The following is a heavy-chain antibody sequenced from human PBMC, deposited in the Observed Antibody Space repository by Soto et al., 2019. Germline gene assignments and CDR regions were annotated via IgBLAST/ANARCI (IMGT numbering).Heavy chain of an antibody. CDR2: ISSSSSTI. V-gene: IGHV3-48*02. D-gene: IGHD6-19*01. CDR3: ARVSGWSGTFDY. J-gene: IGHJ4*02. Sequence: GGSLRLSCAASGFTFSSYSMNWVRQAPGKGLEWVSYISSSSSTIYYADSVKGRFTVSRDNAKNSLYLQMNSLRDEDTAVYYGARVSGWSGTFDYWGQGSLVTVSS. CDR1: GFTFSSYS.